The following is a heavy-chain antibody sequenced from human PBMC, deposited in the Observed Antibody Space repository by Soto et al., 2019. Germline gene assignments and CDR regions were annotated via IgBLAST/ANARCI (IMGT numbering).Heavy chain of an antibody. D-gene: IGHD6-19*01. J-gene: IGHJ5*01. CDR3: ARHPKWLIRGWLDS. CDR2: IYYDGTT. Sequence: SETLSLTCTVSGGSMNTDYWSWIRQAPGKGLEWIGYIYYDGTTDYNPSLKSRVSMSLDMSKNHFSLKLTSVTAADTAVYYCARHPKWLIRGWLDSWGQGILVTVSS. CDR1: GGSMNTDY. V-gene: IGHV4-59*08.